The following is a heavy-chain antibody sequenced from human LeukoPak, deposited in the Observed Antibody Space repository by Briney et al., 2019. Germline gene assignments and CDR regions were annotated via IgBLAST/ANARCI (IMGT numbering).Heavy chain of an antibody. V-gene: IGHV4-39*01. CDR2: IYYSGST. CDR1: GDSISSSSYY. Sequence: PSETLSLTCTVSGDSISSSSYYWGWIRQPPGKGLEWIGSIYYSGSTYYNPSLKGRVTISVDTSKTQFSLKLSSVTAADTAVYYCARHWTGYFDYWGQGTLVTVSS. CDR3: ARHWTGYFDY. D-gene: IGHD3/OR15-3a*01. J-gene: IGHJ4*02.